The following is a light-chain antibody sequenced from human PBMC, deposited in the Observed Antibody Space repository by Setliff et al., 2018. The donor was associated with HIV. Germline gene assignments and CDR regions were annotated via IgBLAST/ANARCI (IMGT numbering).Light chain of an antibody. J-gene: IGLJ1*01. V-gene: IGLV2-8*01. Sequence: QSALTQPPSASGSPGQSVTISCTGTSGDVGGYNYVSWYQQYPGKAPKLLIHEVTKRPSGVPDRFSGSKFGNTASLTVSGLQAEDEADYYCSAYAGNKGDVFGTGTKVTVL. CDR2: EVT. CDR3: SAYAGNKGDV. CDR1: SGDVGGYNY.